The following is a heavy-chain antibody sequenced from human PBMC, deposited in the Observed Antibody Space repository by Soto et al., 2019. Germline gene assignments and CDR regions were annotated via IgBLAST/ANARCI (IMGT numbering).Heavy chain of an antibody. CDR1: EFTFSSYS. V-gene: IGHV3-21*01. Sequence: PGGSLRLSCAASEFTFSSYSMNWVRQAPGKGLEWVSSISSSSSYIYYADSVKGRFTISRDNAKNSLYLQMNSLRAEDTAVYYCARNYYYDSSGYAYNWFDPWGQGTLVTVSS. CDR3: ARNYYYDSSGYAYNWFDP. CDR2: ISSSSSYI. J-gene: IGHJ5*02. D-gene: IGHD3-22*01.